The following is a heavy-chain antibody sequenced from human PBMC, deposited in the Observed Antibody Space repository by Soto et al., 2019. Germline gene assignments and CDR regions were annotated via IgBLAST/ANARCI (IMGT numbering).Heavy chain of an antibody. D-gene: IGHD5-12*01. J-gene: IGHJ5*02. CDR2: INAHSGGT. V-gene: IGHV1-2*02. Sequence: ASVXVACKCSGFCFTVYYIHWLRQAPGQGLEWMGWINAHSGGTEYAQKFKGRVTLTRDTSIATAYLTLTSLTSDDTALYYCAKELTRKIDYWLDPWGQGTQVTVYS. CDR3: AKELTRKIDYWLDP. CDR1: GFCFTVYY.